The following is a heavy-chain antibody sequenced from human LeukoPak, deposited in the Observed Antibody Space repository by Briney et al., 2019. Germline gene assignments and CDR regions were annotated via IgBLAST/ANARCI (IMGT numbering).Heavy chain of an antibody. CDR3: ARVNSGSYSDY. J-gene: IGHJ4*02. V-gene: IGHV3-48*03. CDR2: ISNSGSTI. Sequence: GGSLRLSCAASGFTFSSYEMNWVRQAPGKGLEWVSYISNSGSTIHYADSVKGRFTISRDNAKNSLYLQMNSLRAEDTAVYYCARVNSGSYSDYWGQGTLVTVSS. D-gene: IGHD1-26*01. CDR1: GFTFSSYE.